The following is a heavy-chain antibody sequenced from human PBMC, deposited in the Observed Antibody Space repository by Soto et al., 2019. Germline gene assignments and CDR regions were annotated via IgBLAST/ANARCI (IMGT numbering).Heavy chain of an antibody. V-gene: IGHV3-23*01. CDR3: ARSNQNYFWSGYYSCSFDY. J-gene: IGHJ4*02. Sequence: GGSLRLSCATSGFTFNNYVMSWVRQAPGKGLEWVSAISGSGDYTYFSDSVKGRFTISRDTSKNTLFLQMNSLRAEDTAVYFCARSNQNYFWSGYYSCSFDYWGQGTLVTVSS. CDR2: ISGSGDYT. D-gene: IGHD3-3*01. CDR1: GFTFNNYV.